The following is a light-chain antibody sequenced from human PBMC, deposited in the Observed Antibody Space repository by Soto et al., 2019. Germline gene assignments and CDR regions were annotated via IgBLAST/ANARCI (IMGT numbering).Light chain of an antibody. CDR1: QSLLHSNGYNY. V-gene: IGKV2-28*01. CDR3: MQALQTPLT. CDR2: MGS. J-gene: IGKJ4*01. Sequence: DIVMTQSPLSLPVTPGEPASISCRSSQSLLHSNGYNYLDWYLQKPGQSPQVLIYMGSIRASGVPDRFSGSASGTDFTLEISRVEAEDVGIYYCMQALQTPLTFGGGTKVQIK.